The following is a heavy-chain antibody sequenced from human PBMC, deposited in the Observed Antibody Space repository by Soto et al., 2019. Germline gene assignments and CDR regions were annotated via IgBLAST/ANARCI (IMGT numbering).Heavy chain of an antibody. D-gene: IGHD1-7*01. CDR3: ARDPPSGTTLDWFDS. V-gene: IGHV3-21*01. Sequence: XGSLRLSGAASGFTFSSDSMGWVRQAPGKGLEWVASISSSGSFVNYADSVKGRFTISRDNAKNSLYLQMRSLKDEDTAVYYCARDPPSGTTLDWFDSWGQGTLVTVSS. J-gene: IGHJ5*01. CDR1: GFTFSSDS. CDR2: ISSSGSFV.